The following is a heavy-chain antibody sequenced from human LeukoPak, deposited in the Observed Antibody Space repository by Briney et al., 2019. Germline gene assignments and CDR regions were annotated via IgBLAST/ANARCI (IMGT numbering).Heavy chain of an antibody. V-gene: IGHV3-7*05. CDR1: GFTFSSFW. Sequence: GGSLRLSCAASGFTFSSFWMNWVRQAPGKGLEWVANIKQDGSETYYVDSVKGRFTISRDNAKNSLYLQMNSLRAEDTAVYYCATGSPAFDYWGQGTLVTVSS. CDR2: IKQDGSET. D-gene: IGHD1-26*01. J-gene: IGHJ4*02. CDR3: ATGSPAFDY.